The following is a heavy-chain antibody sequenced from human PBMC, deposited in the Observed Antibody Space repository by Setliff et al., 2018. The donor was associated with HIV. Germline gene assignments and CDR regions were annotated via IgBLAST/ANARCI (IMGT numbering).Heavy chain of an antibody. J-gene: IGHJ4*02. CDR1: GFTFSSYA. Sequence: GGSLRLSCAASGFTFSSYAMSWVRQAPGKGLEWVSTISTSGANTYDADSMKGRFTISRDNPKNTLYLQMNSLTAEDTAVYYCARENYYVIEYWGQGTLVTVSS. D-gene: IGHD3-10*02. V-gene: IGHV3-23*01. CDR2: ISTSGANT. CDR3: ARENYYVIEY.